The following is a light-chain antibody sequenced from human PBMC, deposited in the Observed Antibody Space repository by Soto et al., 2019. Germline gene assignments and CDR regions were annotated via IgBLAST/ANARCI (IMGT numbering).Light chain of an antibody. CDR1: SSDVGGYDY. CDR3: GSYTSSSPV. V-gene: IGLV2-14*03. J-gene: IGLJ2*01. CDR2: DVS. Sequence: QSALTQPASVSGSPGQSITISCTGTSSDVGGYDYVSWYQHHPGKAPKLMIYDVSNRPSGVSNRFSGSKSGNTASLTISGLQAEDEADYYCGSYTSSSPVFGGGTKLTV.